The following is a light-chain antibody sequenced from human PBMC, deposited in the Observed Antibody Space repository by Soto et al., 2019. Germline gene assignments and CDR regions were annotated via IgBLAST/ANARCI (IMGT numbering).Light chain of an antibody. Sequence: QSALTQPASVSGSPGQSITISCTGYIHYDFVSWYQQHPGTAPKLVIYEVSNRPSGTSDRFSGSKSGHTASLTISGLQTEDEAVYYCCSYAGSSTYVFGTGTKLTVL. J-gene: IGLJ1*01. V-gene: IGLV2-23*02. CDR3: CSYAGSSTYV. CDR2: EVS. CDR1: IHYDF.